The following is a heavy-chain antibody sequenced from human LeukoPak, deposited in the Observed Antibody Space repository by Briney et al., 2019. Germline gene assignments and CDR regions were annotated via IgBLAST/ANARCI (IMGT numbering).Heavy chain of an antibody. D-gene: IGHD1-26*01. Sequence: VASVTVSCTASGYTFTGYYIHWVRQAPGQGLEWMGWINPDSGSTRYAQKFQGRVTMTRDTSIRTAYMELSRLTSDDTALYYCAKDLTSGSYQPSDFWGQGALVTVSS. CDR2: INPDSGST. CDR3: AKDLTSGSYQPSDF. J-gene: IGHJ4*02. CDR1: GYTFTGYY. V-gene: IGHV1-2*02.